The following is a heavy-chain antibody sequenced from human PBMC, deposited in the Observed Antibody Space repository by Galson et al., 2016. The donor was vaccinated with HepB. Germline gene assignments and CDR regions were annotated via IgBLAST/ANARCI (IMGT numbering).Heavy chain of an antibody. Sequence: CAISGDSVSSDTAAWNWIRQSPSRGLEWLGRTYYRSKWYNDYAVPVKSRIIIDPDTSKNQFSLQLSSVTPEDSAVYYCARDPSGGETIYDFRGQGTLVTVSS. CDR3: ARDPSGGETIYDF. CDR2: TYYRSKWYN. J-gene: IGHJ4*02. D-gene: IGHD3-16*01. V-gene: IGHV6-1*01. CDR1: GDSVSSDTAA.